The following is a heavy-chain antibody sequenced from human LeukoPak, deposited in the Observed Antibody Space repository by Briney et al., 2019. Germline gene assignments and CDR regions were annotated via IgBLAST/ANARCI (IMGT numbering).Heavy chain of an antibody. V-gene: IGHV3-53*01. Sequence: GGSLRLSCAASGLTVSNNYMSWVRQAPGNGLEWVSVIYSGGGAYYAASVKGRFTISRDNSKNTLYLQMNSLRAEDTAVYYCARNPYDSSGYYSFFDFWGQGTLVTVSS. CDR1: GLTVSNNY. CDR3: ARNPYDSSGYYSFFDF. CDR2: IYSGGGA. J-gene: IGHJ4*02. D-gene: IGHD3-22*01.